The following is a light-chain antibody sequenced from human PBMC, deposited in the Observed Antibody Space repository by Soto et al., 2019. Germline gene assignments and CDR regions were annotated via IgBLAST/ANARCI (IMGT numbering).Light chain of an antibody. CDR2: DAS. J-gene: IGKJ2*01. V-gene: IGKV3-15*01. CDR3: QQYNNWPPKHT. Sequence: EIVMTQSPATLSVSPGERATLSCRASQTISSNLAWYQQKPGQAPRLLIYDASTRATTIPARFSGSGSGTVFTLTISSLQSEDFAVYYCQQYNNWPPKHTFGQGTKLEIK. CDR1: QTISSN.